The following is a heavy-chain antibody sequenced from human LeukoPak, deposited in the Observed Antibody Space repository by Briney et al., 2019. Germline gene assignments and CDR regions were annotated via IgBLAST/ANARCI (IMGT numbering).Heavy chain of an antibody. Sequence: PGGSLRLSCAASGFTFSSYSMNWVRQAPGKGLEWVSYISSSSSTIYYADSVKGRFTISRDNAKNSLYLQMNSLRAEDTAVYYCARQYYDFWSGYYQVCDYWGQGTLVTVSS. CDR2: ISSSSSTI. J-gene: IGHJ4*02. CDR1: GFTFSSYS. D-gene: IGHD3-3*01. V-gene: IGHV3-48*01. CDR3: ARQYYDFWSGYYQVCDY.